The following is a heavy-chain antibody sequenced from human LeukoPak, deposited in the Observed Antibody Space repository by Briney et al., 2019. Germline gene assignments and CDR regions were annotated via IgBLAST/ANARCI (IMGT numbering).Heavy chain of an antibody. CDR2: ISGSGAGT. J-gene: IGHJ3*02. V-gene: IGHV3-23*01. D-gene: IGHD5-24*01. Sequence: PGGSLRLSCAASGFTFRNYAISWVRQAPGKGLEWVSLISGSGAGTYCADSVKGRFTISRDNSKNTLYLQMNSLRAEDTAVYYCAIRDGGYNSVGAFDIWGQGTMVTVSS. CDR1: GFTFRNYA. CDR3: AIRDGGYNSVGAFDI.